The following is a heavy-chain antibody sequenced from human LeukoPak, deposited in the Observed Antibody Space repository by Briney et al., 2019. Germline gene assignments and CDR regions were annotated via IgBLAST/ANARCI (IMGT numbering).Heavy chain of an antibody. V-gene: IGHV4-4*02. Sequence: PSETLSLTCAVSGGSISSSNWWGWARPPPGKGLEWIGQFYHSGSTNYNPSLKSRVTISVDNSKNQFSLKLSSVTAADTAVYYCARDHDIAAAGTGSYGMDVWGQGTTVTVSS. J-gene: IGHJ6*02. CDR2: FYHSGST. CDR3: ARDHDIAAAGTGSYGMDV. D-gene: IGHD6-13*01. CDR1: GGSISSSNW.